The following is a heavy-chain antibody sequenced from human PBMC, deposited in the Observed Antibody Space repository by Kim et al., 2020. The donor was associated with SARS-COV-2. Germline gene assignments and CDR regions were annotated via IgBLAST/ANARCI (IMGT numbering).Heavy chain of an antibody. CDR3: ARVRELQGWFDP. J-gene: IGHJ5*02. D-gene: IGHD1-26*01. V-gene: IGHV4-39*07. Sequence: YYNPSLKSRVTISVDTSKNQFSLKLSSVTAADTAVYYCARVRELQGWFDPWGQGTLVTVSS.